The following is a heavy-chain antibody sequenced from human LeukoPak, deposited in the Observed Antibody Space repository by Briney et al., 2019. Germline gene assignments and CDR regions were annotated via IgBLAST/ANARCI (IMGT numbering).Heavy chain of an antibody. Sequence: PSETLSLTCVVYGGSFSGYYWSCIRQAPGKGLEWIGEISHGGITKYNPSLTSRVTISVDSSKKQLSLNLTSVTAADTAVYYCARLVVTAPHYHYYMGVWGEGTTVTVSS. CDR2: ISHGGIT. J-gene: IGHJ6*03. V-gene: IGHV4-34*01. D-gene: IGHD2-21*02. CDR1: GGSFSGYY. CDR3: ARLVVTAPHYHYYMGV.